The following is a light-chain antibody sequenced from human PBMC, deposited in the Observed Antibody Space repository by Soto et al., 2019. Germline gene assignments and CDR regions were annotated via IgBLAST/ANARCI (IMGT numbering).Light chain of an antibody. Sequence: DTQMTQSPSSVSASVGDTVTITCRASQDISTLLAWYQQKSGKAPKLLIYGASTLESGVPSRFSGRGSGTDFTLTISSLQPEDFATYFCQQADSFPLTFGGGTKVDIK. CDR2: GAS. CDR1: QDISTL. J-gene: IGKJ4*01. V-gene: IGKV1D-12*01. CDR3: QQADSFPLT.